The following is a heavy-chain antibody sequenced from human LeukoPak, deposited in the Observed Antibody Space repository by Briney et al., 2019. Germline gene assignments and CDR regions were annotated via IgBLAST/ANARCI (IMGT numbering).Heavy chain of an antibody. D-gene: IGHD3-10*01. CDR2: ISGDGITT. Sequence: GGSLRLSCAASGFXFSNYWMYWVRQAPGRGPLWVSRISGDGITTYYAGSVKGRFTISRDNAKNTLYLQMHTLRAEDSAVYYCARGFYGSGNSWGHGTLVTVSS. V-gene: IGHV3-74*01. J-gene: IGHJ4*01. CDR1: GFXFSNYW. CDR3: ARGFYGSGNS.